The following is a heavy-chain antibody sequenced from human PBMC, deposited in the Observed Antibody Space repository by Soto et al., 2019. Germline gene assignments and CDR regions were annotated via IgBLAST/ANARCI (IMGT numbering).Heavy chain of an antibody. CDR1: GESFSGYI. CDR2: INHSGSA. Sequence: QVQLQQSGAGLLKPSETLSLTCAVYGESFSGYIWTWIRQTPGKGLQWIGQINHSGSAYYNPSLKSRVTISVHPSNSQSSLELSSVTAADTAVYYCARGLITGSHYSGGWYYFDSWGQGTQVTVSS. J-gene: IGHJ4*02. D-gene: IGHD6-19*01. CDR3: ARGLITGSHYSGGWYYFDS. V-gene: IGHV4-34*01.